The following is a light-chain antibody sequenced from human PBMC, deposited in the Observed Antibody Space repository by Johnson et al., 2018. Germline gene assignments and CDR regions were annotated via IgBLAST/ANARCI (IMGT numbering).Light chain of an antibody. CDR3: GTWDSSLSAGNV. Sequence: QSVLTQPPSVFAAPGQKVTISCSGSSSNIGNNYVSWYQQLPGTAPKLLIYENNKRPSGIPDRFSGSKFGMSATLVITGLQPGDEADYYCGTWDSSLSAGNVFGTGTKVTVL. J-gene: IGLJ1*01. CDR1: SSNIGNNY. CDR2: ENN. V-gene: IGLV1-51*02.